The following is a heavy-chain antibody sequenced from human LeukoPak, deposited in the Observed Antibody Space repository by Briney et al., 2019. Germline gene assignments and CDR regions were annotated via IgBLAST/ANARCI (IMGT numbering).Heavy chain of an antibody. CDR3: AKDSVTTLDY. Sequence: GKSLRFSCAASGFTFSSYAMHWVRQAPDKGLEWVAVISYDGSSKYFAKSVKGRFTISRDNSKNTLYLQMNSLRAEDTAVYYCAKDSVTTLDYWGQGTLVTVSS. J-gene: IGHJ4*02. CDR2: ISYDGSSK. CDR1: GFTFSSYA. V-gene: IGHV3-30*18. D-gene: IGHD4-17*01.